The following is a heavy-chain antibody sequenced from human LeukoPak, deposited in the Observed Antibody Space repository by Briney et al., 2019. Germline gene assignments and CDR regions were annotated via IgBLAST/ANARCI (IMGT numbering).Heavy chain of an antibody. J-gene: IGHJ4*02. Sequence: ASVKVSCKASGYTFTSYDINWVRQATGQGLEWMGWMNPNSGNTGYAQKFQGRVTMTRNTSISTAYMELSSLRSGDTAVYYCARIAVAGISDSGYWGQGTLVTVSS. CDR3: ARIAVAGISDSGY. D-gene: IGHD6-19*01. V-gene: IGHV1-8*01. CDR1: GYTFTSYD. CDR2: MNPNSGNT.